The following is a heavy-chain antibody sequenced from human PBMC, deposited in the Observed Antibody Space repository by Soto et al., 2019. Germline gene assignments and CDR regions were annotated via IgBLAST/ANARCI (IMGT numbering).Heavy chain of an antibody. D-gene: IGHD3-22*01. J-gene: IGHJ6*02. CDR2: IIPIFGTA. CDR1: GGTFSSYA. V-gene: IGHV1-69*06. CDR3: ARRGYYDSSGYSTPRNDYYYYVMDV. Sequence: ASVKVSCKASGGTFSSYAISWVRQAPGQGLEWMGGIIPIFGTANYAQKFQGRVTITADKSTSTAYMELSSLRSEDTAVYYCARRGYYDSSGYSTPRNDYYYYVMDVSGQGTTVTGSS.